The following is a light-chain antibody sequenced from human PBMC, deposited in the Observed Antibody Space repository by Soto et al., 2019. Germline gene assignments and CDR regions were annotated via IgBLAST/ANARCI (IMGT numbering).Light chain of an antibody. CDR1: SRAVGGYNY. CDR2: DVS. J-gene: IGLJ1*01. V-gene: IGLV2-11*01. Sequence: ALTQPASVSGSPGPAITLSCPGTSRAVGGYNYVSWYQQHPGKAPKLMIYDVSKRPSGVPDRFSGSKSGSTASPTISGLQAEDVADYCCCSYAGGYSYVFGTGTKVTV. CDR3: CSYAGGYSYV.